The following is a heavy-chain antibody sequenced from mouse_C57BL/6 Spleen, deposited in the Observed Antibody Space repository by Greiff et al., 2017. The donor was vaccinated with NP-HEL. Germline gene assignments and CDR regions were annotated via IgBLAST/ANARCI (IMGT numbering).Heavy chain of an antibody. CDR1: GYTFTDYY. Sequence: EVKLMESGPELVKPGASVKISCKASGYTFTDYYMNWVKQSHGKSLEWIGDINPNNGGTSYNQKFKGKATLTVDKSSSTAYMELRSLTSEDSAVYYCARGPNAMDYWGQGTSVTVSS. V-gene: IGHV1-26*01. J-gene: IGHJ4*01. CDR3: ARGPNAMDY. CDR2: INPNNGGT.